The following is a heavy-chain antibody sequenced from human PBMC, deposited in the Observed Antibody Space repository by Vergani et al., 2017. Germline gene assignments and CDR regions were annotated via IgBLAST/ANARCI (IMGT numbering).Heavy chain of an antibody. Sequence: EVQLVESGGGLVQPGGSLRLSCAASGFTFSSYAMSWIRQAPGKGLEWVSYISSSGSTIYYADSVKGRFTISRDNAKNSLYLQMNSLRAEDTAVYYCARDPGSGWYGANWFDPWGQGTLVTVSS. CDR2: ISSSGSTI. D-gene: IGHD6-19*01. V-gene: IGHV3-48*04. CDR1: GFTFSSYA. J-gene: IGHJ5*02. CDR3: ARDPGSGWYGANWFDP.